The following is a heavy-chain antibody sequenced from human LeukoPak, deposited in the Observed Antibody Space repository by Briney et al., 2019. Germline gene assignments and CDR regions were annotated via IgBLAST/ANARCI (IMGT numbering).Heavy chain of an antibody. CDR2: IRYDGSNK. D-gene: IGHD5-12*01. CDR1: GFTFSSYG. Sequence: GGSLRLSCAASGFTFSSYGMYWVRQAPGKGLGWVAFIRYDGSNKYYADSVKGRFTVSRDNSKNTLYLQMKSLRAEDTAVYYCAKGGGYEAQYYYYYLDVWGKGTTVTISS. CDR3: AKGGGYEAQYYYYYLDV. V-gene: IGHV3-30*02. J-gene: IGHJ6*03.